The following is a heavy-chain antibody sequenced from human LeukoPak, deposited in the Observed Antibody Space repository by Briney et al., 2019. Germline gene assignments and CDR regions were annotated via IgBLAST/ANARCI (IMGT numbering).Heavy chain of an antibody. Sequence: KTSETLSLTCTVSGGSISSGGYYWSWIHQHPGKGLEWIGYIYYSGSTYYNPSLKSRVTISVDTSKNQFSLKLSSVTAADTAVYYCARAGRVGTFPYYYDSPNAFDIWGRGTMVTVSS. CDR1: GGSISSGGYY. J-gene: IGHJ3*02. CDR2: IYYSGST. CDR3: ARAGRVGTFPYYYDSPNAFDI. V-gene: IGHV4-31*03. D-gene: IGHD3-22*01.